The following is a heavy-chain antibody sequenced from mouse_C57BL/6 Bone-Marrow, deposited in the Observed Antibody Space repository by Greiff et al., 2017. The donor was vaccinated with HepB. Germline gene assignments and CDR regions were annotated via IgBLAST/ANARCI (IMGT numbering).Heavy chain of an antibody. CDR2: ISDGGSYT. CDR1: GFTFSSYA. CDR3: ARDDYDGHYFDY. V-gene: IGHV5-4*01. Sequence: EVHLVESGGGLVKPGGSLKLSCAASGFTFSSYAMSWVRQTPEKRLEWVATISDGGSYTYYPDNVKGRFTISRDNAKNNLYLQMSHLKSEDTAMYYCARDDYDGHYFDYWGQGTTLTVSS. J-gene: IGHJ2*01. D-gene: IGHD2-4*01.